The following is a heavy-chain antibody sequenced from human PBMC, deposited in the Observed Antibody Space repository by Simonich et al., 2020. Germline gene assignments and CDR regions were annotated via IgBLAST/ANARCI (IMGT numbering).Heavy chain of an antibody. D-gene: IGHD7-27*01. CDR2: INPKRGGT. CDR3: ARGPRWTGDDAFDI. Sequence: QVQLVQSGAEVTKPGASVKVSCKASGYTFTGYYMHWVRQAPGQGLVWMRWINPKRGGTNYAQKFQGRGHMTRDTSISTAYRGLSRLRSDDTAVYYCARGPRWTGDDAFDIWGQGTMVTVSS. CDR1: GYTFTGYY. J-gene: IGHJ3*02. V-gene: IGHV1-2*02.